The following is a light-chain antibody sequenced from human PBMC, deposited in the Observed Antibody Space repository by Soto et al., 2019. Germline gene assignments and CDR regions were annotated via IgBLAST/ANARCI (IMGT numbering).Light chain of an antibody. V-gene: IGLV2-14*01. CDR1: SSDVGGYNY. Sequence: QSALTQPASVSGSPGQSITISCTGTSSDVGGYNYVSWYQQYPGKAPKLMIFDVSDRPSGVSNRFSGSKSGNTASLTISGLQAEDEADYSCGSYTSSGTLVLCGGTKLTVL. CDR3: GSYTSSGTLV. CDR2: DVS. J-gene: IGLJ2*01.